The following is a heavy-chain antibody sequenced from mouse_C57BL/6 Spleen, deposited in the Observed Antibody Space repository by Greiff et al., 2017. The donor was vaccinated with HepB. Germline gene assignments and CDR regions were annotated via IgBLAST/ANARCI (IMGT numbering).Heavy chain of an antibody. Sequence: EVQVVESGGDLVKPGGSLKLPCAASGFTLSSYGMSWVRQTPDKRLEWVATISSGGSYNYYPDSVKGRFTISRDNAKNTLYLQMCSLKSEDTAMYYCASEFAYWGQGTLVTVSA. J-gene: IGHJ3*01. CDR1: GFTLSSYG. CDR3: ASEFAY. CDR2: ISSGGSYN. V-gene: IGHV5-6*01.